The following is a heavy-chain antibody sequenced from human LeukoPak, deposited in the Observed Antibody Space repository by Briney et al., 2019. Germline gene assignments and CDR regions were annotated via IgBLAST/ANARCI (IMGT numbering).Heavy chain of an antibody. J-gene: IGHJ3*02. CDR3: AREVKSVRGIDI. V-gene: IGHV4-4*07. D-gene: IGHD3-16*01. Sequence: SETLSLTCAVYGGSFSGYYWSWIRQPAGKGLEWIGRISSSGSTNYNPSLKSRVTISVDTSKNQFSLKLSSVTAADTAVYYCAREVKSVRGIDIWGQGTMVTVSS. CDR2: ISSSGST. CDR1: GGSFSGYY.